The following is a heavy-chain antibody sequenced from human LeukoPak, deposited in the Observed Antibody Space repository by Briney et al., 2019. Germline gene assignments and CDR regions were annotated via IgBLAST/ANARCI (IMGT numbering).Heavy chain of an antibody. Sequence: SVKLSCKASAYTFTSYYMHWVRQLHGQGIEWMGIINPSGGSTSDAQKFQGRDTMTRDTTTSTVYMELSSMRSEDTGVYYCAIGSYAVWGSNFPSDYYMDVWGKGTTVTISS. CDR1: AYTFTSYY. CDR2: INPSGGST. J-gene: IGHJ6*03. V-gene: IGHV1-46*01. D-gene: IGHD3-16*01. CDR3: AIGSYAVWGSNFPSDYYMDV.